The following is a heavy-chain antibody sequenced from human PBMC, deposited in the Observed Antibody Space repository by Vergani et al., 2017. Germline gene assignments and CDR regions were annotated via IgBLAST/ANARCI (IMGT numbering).Heavy chain of an antibody. CDR3: VKDIAASGNYWYFDL. CDR1: GFTFDDYA. Sequence: EVQLVESGGGLVQPGRSLILSCAASGFTFDDYAMHWVRQAPGKGLEWVSGINLNSDSIAYADSVKGRVTISRDNAKNSLYLQMNSLRAEDTALYYCVKDIAASGNYWYFDLWGRGTLVTVSS. CDR2: INLNSDSI. D-gene: IGHD6-13*01. J-gene: IGHJ2*01. V-gene: IGHV3-9*01.